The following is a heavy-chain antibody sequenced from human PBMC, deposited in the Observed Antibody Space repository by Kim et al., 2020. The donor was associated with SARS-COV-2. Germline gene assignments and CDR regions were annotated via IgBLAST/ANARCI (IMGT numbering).Heavy chain of an antibody. CDR2: IYDRGST. CDR1: GGSISTYY. J-gene: IGHJ4*02. D-gene: IGHD6-19*01. V-gene: IGHV4-59*01. Sequence: SETLSLTCTVAGGSISTYYWSWIRQPPGKGLEWIGYIYDRGSTNYNPSLKSRVTISVDTSKNQFSLKLSSVTAADTAVYFCARVPGPQHSSGWYLWGYYFDYWGQGPLVTVSS. CDR3: ARVPGPQHSSGWYLWGYYFDY.